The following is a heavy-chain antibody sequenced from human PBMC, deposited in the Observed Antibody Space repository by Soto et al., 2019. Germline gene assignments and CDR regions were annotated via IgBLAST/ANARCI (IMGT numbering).Heavy chain of an antibody. CDR2: ISGNGAET. D-gene: IGHD6-13*01. J-gene: IGHJ6*02. CDR3: AREAAASNYYYGMDV. Sequence: GGSLRLSCAASGFTFSTYAMTWVRQAPGKGLEWVSTISGNGAETYYADSVKGRFTISRDNSKNTLYLQMNSLRAEDTAVYYCAREAAASNYYYGMDVWGQGTTVTVSS. V-gene: IGHV3-23*01. CDR1: GFTFSTYA.